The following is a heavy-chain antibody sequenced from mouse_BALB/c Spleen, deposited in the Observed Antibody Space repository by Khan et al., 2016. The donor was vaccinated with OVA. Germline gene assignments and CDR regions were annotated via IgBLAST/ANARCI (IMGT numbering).Heavy chain of an antibody. CDR3: ARRNYFGYTFTY. D-gene: IGHD1-2*01. CDR2: ISPGSGDT. J-gene: IGHJ3*01. CDR1: GYTFTDYY. V-gene: IGHV1-77*01. Sequence: QVQLQQSGAELARPGASVKLSCKASGYTFTDYYINWVKQRTGRGLEWIGEISPGSGDTYYNEKFKGKATLTADKSSTTAYLQLSSLTSEASAVEFCARRNYFGYTFTYWGQGTLVTVSA.